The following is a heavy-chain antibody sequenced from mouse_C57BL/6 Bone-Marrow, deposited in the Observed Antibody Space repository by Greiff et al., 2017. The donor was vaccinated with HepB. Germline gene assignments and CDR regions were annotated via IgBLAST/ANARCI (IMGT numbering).Heavy chain of an antibody. CDR2: IDPSDSYT. Sequence: VQLQQPGAELVKPGASVKLSCKASGYTFTSYWMQWVKQRPGQGLEWIGEIDPSDSYTNYNQKFKGKATLTVDTSSSTAYMQLSSLTSEDSAVYYCARRWLLREYAMDYWGQGTSVTVSS. CDR1: GYTFTSYW. CDR3: ARRWLLREYAMDY. D-gene: IGHD2-3*01. J-gene: IGHJ4*01. V-gene: IGHV1-50*01.